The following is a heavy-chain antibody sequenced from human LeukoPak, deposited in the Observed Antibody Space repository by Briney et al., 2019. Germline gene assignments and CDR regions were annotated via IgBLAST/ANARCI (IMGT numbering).Heavy chain of an antibody. Sequence: GGSLRLSCAASGFTFSSYAMSWVRQAPGKGLEWVSAISGSGGSTYYADSVKGRFTISRDNSKNTLYLQMNSLRAEDTAVYYCAKDLVRTRLKLERPYNWFDPWGQGTLVTVSS. D-gene: IGHD1-1*01. CDR2: ISGSGGST. J-gene: IGHJ5*02. CDR3: AKDLVRTRLKLERPYNWFDP. V-gene: IGHV3-23*01. CDR1: GFTFSSYA.